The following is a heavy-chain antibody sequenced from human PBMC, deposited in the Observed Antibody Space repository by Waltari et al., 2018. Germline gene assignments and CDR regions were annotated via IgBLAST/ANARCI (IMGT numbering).Heavy chain of an antibody. J-gene: IGHJ3*01. CDR2: VDHEDGET. D-gene: IGHD3-10*01. CDR3: VTALGDRSSASRPFDV. CDR1: GYRFTDYY. V-gene: IGHV1-69-2*01. Sequence: EVQLLQSGTELKKPGSTVKISCQVSGYRFTDYYIHWVQQAPGKGPQWMGLVDHEDGETIYAERFKGRVTITADTSTETAFMELSSLTSDDTAVYYCVTALGDRSSASRPFDVWGLGTLITVSS.